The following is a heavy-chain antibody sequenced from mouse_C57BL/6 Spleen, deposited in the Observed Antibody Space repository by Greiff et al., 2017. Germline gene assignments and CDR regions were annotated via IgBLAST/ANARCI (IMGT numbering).Heavy chain of an antibody. CDR3: AREGTTVVADDARDE. J-gene: IGHJ4*01. V-gene: IGHV1-39*01. CDR1: GYSFTDYN. CDR2: INPNYGTT. Sequence: VQLQQSGPELVKPGASVKISCKASGYSFTDYNMNWVKQSTGKSLEWIGVINPNYGTTSYNQKFKGKATLTVAQSSSTAYMQRNRLTSEDSAVYDCAREGTTVVADDARDEGGQGTSVTVSS. D-gene: IGHD1-1*01.